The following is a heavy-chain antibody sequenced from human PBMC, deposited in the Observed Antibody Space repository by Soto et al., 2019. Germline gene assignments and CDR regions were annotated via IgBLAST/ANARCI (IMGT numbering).Heavy chain of an antibody. CDR1: GFTFDDYT. CDR3: AKAQAKEMATNLALNH. Sequence: EVQLVESGGVVVQPGGSLRLSCAASGFTFDDYTMHWVRQAPGKGLEWVSLISWDGGSPYYADSVKGRFTISRDNSKNALYLQMNSLRTEDTALYYCAKAQAKEMATNLALNHWGQGTLVTVSS. D-gene: IGHD5-12*01. J-gene: IGHJ5*02. V-gene: IGHV3-43*01. CDR2: ISWDGGSP.